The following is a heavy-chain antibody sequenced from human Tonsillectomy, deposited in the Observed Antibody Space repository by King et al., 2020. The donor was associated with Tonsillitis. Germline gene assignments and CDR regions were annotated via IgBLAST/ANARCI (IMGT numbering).Heavy chain of an antibody. CDR2: ISPGDSGT. CDR3: VGGYGGY. J-gene: IGHJ4*02. D-gene: IGHD1-26*01. V-gene: IGHV5-51*01. CDR1: GYSFTTYR. Sequence: QLVQSGAEVKKPGESLKISCEASGYSFTTYRIGWVRQVPGRGLECVGVISPGDSGTRYSPSFQGHVIISVDKSITTAYLQWSSLKASDSAMYYCVGGYGGYWGQGTLVTVSS.